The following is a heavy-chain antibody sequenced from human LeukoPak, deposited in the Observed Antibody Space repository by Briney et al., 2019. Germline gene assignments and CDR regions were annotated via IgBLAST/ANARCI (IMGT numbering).Heavy chain of an antibody. CDR3: AKDRKANFWSWFDP. CDR2: IYYSGST. J-gene: IGHJ5*02. CDR1: GGSISSYY. Sequence: SETLSLTCTVSGGSISSYYWSWIRQPPGKGLEWIGYIYYSGSTNYNPSLKSRVTILVDTSKNQFSLKLSSVTAADTALYYCAKDRKANFWSWFDPWGQGTLVTVSS. V-gene: IGHV4-59*01. D-gene: IGHD4/OR15-4a*01.